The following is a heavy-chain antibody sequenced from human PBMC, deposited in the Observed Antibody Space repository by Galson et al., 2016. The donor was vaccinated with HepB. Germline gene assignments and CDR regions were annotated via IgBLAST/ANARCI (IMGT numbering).Heavy chain of an antibody. Sequence: LSLTCTVSGGSVSSGVDYWGWIRQPPGKGLEWIGAVYYSGSTYHNPSLKSRITISIDTSNNQFSLSLRSVTAADTAVYYCAKGFWNGWFDRFDLWGQGTLVPVSS. CDR2: VYYSGST. J-gene: IGHJ4*02. V-gene: IGHV4-39*01. D-gene: IGHD1-1*01. CDR1: GGSVSSGVDY. CDR3: AKGFWNGWFDRFDL.